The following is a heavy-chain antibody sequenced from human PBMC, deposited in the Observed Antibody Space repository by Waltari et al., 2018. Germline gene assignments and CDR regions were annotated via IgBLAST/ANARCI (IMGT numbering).Heavy chain of an antibody. CDR3: AKGSYCSGGSCYPGGVDY. CDR1: GFTFSSYG. V-gene: IGHV3-30*02. CDR2: IRYDGSNK. D-gene: IGHD2-15*01. Sequence: QVQLVESGGGVVQPGGSLRLSCAASGFTFSSYGMHWVRQAPGQGLELVAFIRYDGSNKYYADSVKGRFTISRDNSKNTLYLQMNSLRAEDTAVYYCAKGSYCSGGSCYPGGVDYWGQGTLVTVSS. J-gene: IGHJ4*02.